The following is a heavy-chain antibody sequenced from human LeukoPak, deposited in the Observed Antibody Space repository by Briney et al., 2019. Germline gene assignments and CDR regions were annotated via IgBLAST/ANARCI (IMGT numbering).Heavy chain of an antibody. V-gene: IGHV3-33*08. CDR1: GFTFSSYA. Sequence: PGGSLRLSCAASGFTFSSYAMHWVRQAPGKGLEWVAVIWYDGSNKYFADSVKGRFTISRDNSKNTLYLQMNSLRAEDTAVYYCARGPNYYDSSGYYYPFDYWGQGTLVTVSS. CDR3: ARGPNYYDSSGYYYPFDY. J-gene: IGHJ4*02. CDR2: IWYDGSNK. D-gene: IGHD3-22*01.